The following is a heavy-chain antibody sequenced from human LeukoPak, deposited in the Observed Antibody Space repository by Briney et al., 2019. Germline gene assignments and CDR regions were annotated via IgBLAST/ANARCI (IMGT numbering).Heavy chain of an antibody. J-gene: IGHJ4*02. CDR2: ISTSGST. Sequence: PETLSLTCAVSAASISNYYWSWIRQAPGKGLEWIGYISTSGSTNYNPSLKSRVSISLDTSKNRFSLNPNFVTAADTAVYYCASPRSGYRYTFDYWGQGALVTVSS. CDR1: AASISNYY. D-gene: IGHD3-22*01. V-gene: IGHV4-4*09. CDR3: ASPRSGYRYTFDY.